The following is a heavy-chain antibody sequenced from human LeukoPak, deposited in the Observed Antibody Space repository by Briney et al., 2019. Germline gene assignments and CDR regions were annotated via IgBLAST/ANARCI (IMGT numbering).Heavy chain of an antibody. D-gene: IGHD2-2*01. Sequence: GESLKISCKGSGYSFTSYWIGWVRQMPGKGLEWMGIIYPGDSDTRYSPSFQGQVTISADKSISTAYLQWGSLKASDTAMYYCARGVVVPADLFDYWGQGTLVTVSS. CDR3: ARGVVVPADLFDY. J-gene: IGHJ4*02. CDR2: IYPGDSDT. CDR1: GYSFTSYW. V-gene: IGHV5-51*01.